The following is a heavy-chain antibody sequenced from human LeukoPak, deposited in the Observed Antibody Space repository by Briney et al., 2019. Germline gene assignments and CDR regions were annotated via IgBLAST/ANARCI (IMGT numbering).Heavy chain of an antibody. D-gene: IGHD5-12*01. CDR2: IDYSGST. V-gene: IGHV4-39*07. J-gene: IGHJ4*02. CDR3: ARLLGRRGYSGYNRGDFDY. Sequence: SETLSLTCTVSGGSISSSSYYWGWIRQPPGKGLEWIVSIDYSGSTYYYPSLKSRVTISVDTSKNQFSLKLSSVAAADTAVYYCARLLGRRGYSGYNRGDFDYWGQGTLVTVSS. CDR1: GGSISSSSYY.